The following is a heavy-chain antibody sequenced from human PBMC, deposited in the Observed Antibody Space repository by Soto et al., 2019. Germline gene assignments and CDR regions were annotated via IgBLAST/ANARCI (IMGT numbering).Heavy chain of an antibody. CDR1: GYTFTSYG. V-gene: IGHV1-18*01. D-gene: IGHD3-22*01. CDR2: ISAYNGNT. J-gene: IGHJ3*02. Sequence: GASVKVSCKASGYTFTSYGISWVRQAPGQGLEWMGWISAYNGNTNYAQKLQGRVTMTTDTSTSTAYMELRSLRSDDTAVYYCARSPPLAMIVVVASRIAFDIWGQGTMVTVSS. CDR3: ARSPPLAMIVVVASRIAFDI.